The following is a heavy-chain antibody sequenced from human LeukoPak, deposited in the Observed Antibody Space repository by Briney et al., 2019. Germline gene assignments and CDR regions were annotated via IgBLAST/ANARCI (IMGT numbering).Heavy chain of an antibody. D-gene: IGHD3-22*01. CDR1: GITLSNYG. Sequence: PGGSLRLSCAVSGITLSNYGMSWVRQAPGKGLEWVAGISGSGGTTNYADSVKGRFTISRDNPRNTLFLHMNSLRSEDTAVYYCARAYDSSGAALEYWGQGTLVTVSS. CDR3: ARAYDSSGAALEY. J-gene: IGHJ4*02. CDR2: ISGSGGTT. V-gene: IGHV3-23*01.